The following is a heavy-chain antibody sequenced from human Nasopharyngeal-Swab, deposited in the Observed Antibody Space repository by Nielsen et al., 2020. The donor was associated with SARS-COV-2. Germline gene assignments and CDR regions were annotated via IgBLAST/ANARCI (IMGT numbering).Heavy chain of an antibody. Sequence: GGSLRLSCAASGFTFNNYNFNWVRQASGKGLEWVGRIGDKEHNYATTYAESMKGRFTISRDDSKNTAFLQIDSLKIEDTALYYCTTDYYFDYWGQGTLVTVSS. J-gene: IGHJ4*02. CDR1: GFTFNNYN. CDR2: IGDKEHNYAT. V-gene: IGHV3-73*01. CDR3: TTDYYFDY.